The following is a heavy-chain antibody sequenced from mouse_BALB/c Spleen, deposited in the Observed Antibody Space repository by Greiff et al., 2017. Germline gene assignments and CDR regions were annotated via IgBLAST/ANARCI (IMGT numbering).Heavy chain of an antibody. J-gene: IGHJ3*01. D-gene: IGHD2-1*01. Sequence: EVKLVESGGGLVKPGGSLKLSCAASGFAFSSYDMSWVRQTPEKRLEWVAYISSGGGSTYYPDTVKGRFTISRDNAKNTLYLQMSSLKSEDTAMYYCARHAGNYPLFAYWGQGTLVTVSA. V-gene: IGHV5-12-1*01. CDR3: ARHAGNYPLFAY. CDR2: ISSGGGST. CDR1: GFAFSSYD.